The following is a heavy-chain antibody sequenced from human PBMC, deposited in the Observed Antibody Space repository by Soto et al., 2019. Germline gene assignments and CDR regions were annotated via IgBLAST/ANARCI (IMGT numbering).Heavy chain of an antibody. J-gene: IGHJ6*02. CDR2: LSVGNGDT. Sequence: ASVKVSCKASGDTRTDFSIHWVRQAPGQRPEWMGWLSVGNGDTKYSQKFQGRVTITRDTSARTAYMELSNLRSEDTAVYYCATSEGDCGGGSCYNYFYYYGMDVWGQGTTVTVSS. D-gene: IGHD2-15*01. CDR3: ATSEGDCGGGSCYNYFYYYGMDV. V-gene: IGHV1-3*01. CDR1: GDTRTDFS.